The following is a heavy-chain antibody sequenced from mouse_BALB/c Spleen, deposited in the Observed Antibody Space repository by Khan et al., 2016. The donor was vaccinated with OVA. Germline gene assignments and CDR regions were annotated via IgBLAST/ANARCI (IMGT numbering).Heavy chain of an antibody. V-gene: IGHV14-1*02. CDR2: IYPDNGNI. J-gene: IGHJ3*01. CDR1: GFTIKDYY. D-gene: IGHD3-3*01. Sequence: VQLQQSGAELVRPGALVKLSCKTSGFTIKDYYMHWVKQRPEQGLEWIGWIYPDNGNIIYDPKFQGKATITVDISSNTAYLQLSSLTSEDAAVYYCTRRGCFREFDYWGRGTLVTVSA. CDR3: TRRGCFREFDY.